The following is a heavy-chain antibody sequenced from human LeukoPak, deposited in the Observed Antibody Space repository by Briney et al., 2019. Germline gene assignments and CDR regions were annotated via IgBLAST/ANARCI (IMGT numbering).Heavy chain of an antibody. D-gene: IGHD2-15*01. V-gene: IGHV1-46*01. J-gene: IGHJ4*02. CDR1: GYTFTSYY. CDR2: INPSGGST. Sequence: GASVKVSCKASGYTFTSYYMHWVRQAPGQGLEWMGIINPSGGSTSYAQKFQGRVTMTRDMSTSTVYMELSSLRSEDTAVYYCARGAACSGGSCYGVLGNWGQGTLVTVSS. CDR3: ARGAACSGGSCYGVLGN.